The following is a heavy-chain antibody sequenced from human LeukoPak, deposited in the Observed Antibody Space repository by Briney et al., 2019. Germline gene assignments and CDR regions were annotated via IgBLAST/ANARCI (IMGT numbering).Heavy chain of an antibody. CDR3: ARLEAVRPNRIY. V-gene: IGHV3-72*01. D-gene: IGHD6-6*01. CDR1: GFTFSDHY. Sequence: GGSLRLSCAASGFTFSDHYMDWVRQTPGKGLEWGGRTRNKANSYTTEYAASVKGRFTISRDDSKNSLYLQMNSLKTEDTAVYYCARLEAVRPNRIYWGQGTLVTASS. CDR2: TRNKANSYTT. J-gene: IGHJ4*02.